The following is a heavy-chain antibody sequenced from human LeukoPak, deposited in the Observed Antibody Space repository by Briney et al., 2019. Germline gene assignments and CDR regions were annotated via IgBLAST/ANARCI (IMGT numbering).Heavy chain of an antibody. D-gene: IGHD1-1*01. CDR2: INPNSGGT. J-gene: IGHJ4*02. V-gene: IGHV1-2*02. CDR1: GYTFTGYY. Sequence: ASVKVSCKASGYTFTGYYMHWVRQAPGQGLEWMGWINPNSGGTNYAQKFQGRVTMTRDTSISTAYMELSRLRSDDTAVYYCARDWNRAVESGTFGYWGQGTLVTVSS. CDR3: ARDWNRAVESGTFGY.